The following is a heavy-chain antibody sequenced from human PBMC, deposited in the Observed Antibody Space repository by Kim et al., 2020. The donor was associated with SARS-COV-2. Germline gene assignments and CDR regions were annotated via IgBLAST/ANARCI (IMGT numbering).Heavy chain of an antibody. CDR3: ARAVPYYYDSSGYYQLYFDY. V-gene: IGHV1-46*01. CDR2: INPSGGST. CDR1: GYTFTSYY. J-gene: IGHJ4*02. D-gene: IGHD3-22*01. Sequence: ASVKVSCKASGYTFTSYYMHWVRQAPGQGLEWMGIINPSGGSTSYAQKFQGRVTMTRDTSTSTVYMELSSLRSEDTAVYYCARAVPYYYDSSGYYQLYFDYWGQGTLVTVSS.